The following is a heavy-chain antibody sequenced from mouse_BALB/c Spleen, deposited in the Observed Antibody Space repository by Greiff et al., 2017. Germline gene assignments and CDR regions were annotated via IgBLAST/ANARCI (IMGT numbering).Heavy chain of an antibody. D-gene: IGHD2-1*01. Sequence: QVQLQQSGAELVRPGASVTLSCKASGYTFTDYEMHWVKQTPVHGLEWIGAIDPETGGTAYDQKFKGKATLTADKSSSTAYMELRSLPSEDSAVYYCTRSGNSWFAYWGQGTLVTVSA. V-gene: IGHV1-15*01. J-gene: IGHJ3*01. CDR3: TRSGNSWFAY. CDR2: IDPETGGT. CDR1: GYTFTDYE.